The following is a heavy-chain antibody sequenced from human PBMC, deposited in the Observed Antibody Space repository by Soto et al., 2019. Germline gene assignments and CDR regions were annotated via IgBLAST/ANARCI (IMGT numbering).Heavy chain of an antibody. CDR3: GRSPAAGRDYYYCRDV. V-gene: IGHV1-18*04. J-gene: IGHJ6*02. CDR2: ISAYNGNT. Sequence: QVQLVQSGAEVKKPGASVKVSCKASGYTFTSYGISWVRQAPGQGLELMEWISAYNGNTNYAQKLQGRVTMPTDTSTSTAYLELRSLRSDDTAVYYCGRSPAAGRDYYYCRDVWGQGTTVTVFS. D-gene: IGHD6-13*01. CDR1: GYTFTSYG.